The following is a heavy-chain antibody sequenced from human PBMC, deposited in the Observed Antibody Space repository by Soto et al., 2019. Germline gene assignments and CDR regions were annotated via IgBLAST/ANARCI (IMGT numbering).Heavy chain of an antibody. D-gene: IGHD6-13*01. CDR1: GFTFSSYA. CDR3: ARDYSQGGQQLVFSPTSGLEWYFVL. Sequence: QVQLVESGGGVVQPGRSLRLSCAASGFTFSSYAMHWVRQAPGKGLEWVAVISYDGSNKYYADSVKGRFTISRDNSKNTLYLQMNSLRAEDTAVYYCARDYSQGGQQLVFSPTSGLEWYFVLWGRGTLVNVS. CDR2: ISYDGSNK. V-gene: IGHV3-30-3*01. J-gene: IGHJ2*01.